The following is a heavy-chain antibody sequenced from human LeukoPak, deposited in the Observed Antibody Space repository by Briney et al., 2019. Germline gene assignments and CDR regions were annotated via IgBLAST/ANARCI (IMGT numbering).Heavy chain of an antibody. V-gene: IGHV4-39*01. CDR3: ARGPKWLLDY. D-gene: IGHD3-22*01. J-gene: IGHJ4*02. Sequence: SETLSLTCTVSGGSISSSSYYWGWIRQPPGQGLEWIGSIYYSGSTYYNPSLKSRVTISVDTSKNQFSLKLSSVTAADTAVYYCARGPKWLLDYWGQGTLVTVSS. CDR1: GGSISSSSYY. CDR2: IYYSGST.